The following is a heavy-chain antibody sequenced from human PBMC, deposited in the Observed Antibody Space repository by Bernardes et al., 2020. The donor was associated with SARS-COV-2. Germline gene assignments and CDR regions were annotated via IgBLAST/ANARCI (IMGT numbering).Heavy chain of an antibody. V-gene: IGHV1-69*13. CDR3: ASIVWGTTYDFWSGYYPDRGMDV. CDR1: GGTFSSYA. CDR2: IIPIFGTA. Sequence: SVKVSCMASGGTFSSYAISWVRQAPGQGLEWMGGIIPIFGTANYAQKFQGRVTITADESTSTAYMELSSLRSEDTAVYYCASIVWGTTYDFWSGYYPDRGMDVWGQGTTVTVSS. D-gene: IGHD3-3*01. J-gene: IGHJ6*02.